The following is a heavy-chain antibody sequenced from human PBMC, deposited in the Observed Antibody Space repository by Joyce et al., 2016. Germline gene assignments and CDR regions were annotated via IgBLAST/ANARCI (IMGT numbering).Heavy chain of an antibody. V-gene: IGHV1-69*04. CDR3: TRGRIEYSKTFNAYDI. CDR1: GGNFYDYT. J-gene: IGHJ3*02. Sequence: VQMVQSGAEVKKPGSSVKVSCKVSGGNFYDYTITWVRQAPGKGLEWMGRFIPIVGVANYARKFRGRVALTADKSTATAYLELNSLRLDDTAMFFCTRGRIEYSKTFNAYDIWGQGTMVTVSS. CDR2: FIPIVGVA. D-gene: IGHD2/OR15-2a*01.